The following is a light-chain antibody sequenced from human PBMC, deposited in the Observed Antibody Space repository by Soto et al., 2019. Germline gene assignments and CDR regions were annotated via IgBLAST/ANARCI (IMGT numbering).Light chain of an antibody. CDR1: SSNIGSNT. Sequence: QSVLTQPTSASGTPGQRVTISCSGSSSNIGSNTVNWYQQLPGTAPKLLIYGNNQRPSGVPDRFSGSKSGTSASLAISGLQSEDEADYYCAAWDDSLNGVVFGGGTKVTVL. CDR2: GNN. V-gene: IGLV1-44*01. J-gene: IGLJ2*01. CDR3: AAWDDSLNGVV.